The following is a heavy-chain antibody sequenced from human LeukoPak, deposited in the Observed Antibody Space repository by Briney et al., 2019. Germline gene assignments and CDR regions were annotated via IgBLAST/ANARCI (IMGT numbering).Heavy chain of an antibody. J-gene: IGHJ4*02. Sequence: SETLSLTCTVSGGSISSYYWSWIRQPPGKGLEWIGYIYYSGSTNYNPSHKSRVTISVDTSKNQFSLKLSSVTAADTAVYYCARISTVTTWSFGYWGQGTLVTVSS. V-gene: IGHV4-59*01. CDR2: IYYSGST. CDR3: ARISTVTTWSFGY. CDR1: GGSISSYY. D-gene: IGHD4-11*01.